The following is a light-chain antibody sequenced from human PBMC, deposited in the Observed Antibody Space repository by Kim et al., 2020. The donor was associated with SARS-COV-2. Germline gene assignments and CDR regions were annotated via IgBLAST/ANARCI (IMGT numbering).Light chain of an antibody. J-gene: IGLJ2*01. Sequence: PGGRVTLTDGYRNGAVASGHFPYWFQQKPGQAPRTLIYATGNRHSWTPARFSGSLLGGKAALTLSAAQAEDEADYYCLLSYSDSRVFGGGTQLTVL. CDR2: ATG. CDR1: NGAVASGHF. V-gene: IGLV7-46*01. CDR3: LLSYSDSRV.